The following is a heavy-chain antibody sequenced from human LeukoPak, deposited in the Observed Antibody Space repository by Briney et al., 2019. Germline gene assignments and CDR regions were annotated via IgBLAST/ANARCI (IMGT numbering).Heavy chain of an antibody. CDR2: INPNSGGT. V-gene: IGHV1-2*02. J-gene: IGHJ4*02. CDR3: ARVLDSEHYLWFGEPNWDY. Sequence: ASVKVSCKASGYTFTGYYMHWVRQAPGQGLEWMGWINPNSGGTNYAQKFQGRVTMTRDTSISTAYMELSRLRSDDTAVYYCARVLDSEHYLWFGEPNWDYWGQGTLVAVSS. CDR1: GYTFTGYY. D-gene: IGHD3-10*01.